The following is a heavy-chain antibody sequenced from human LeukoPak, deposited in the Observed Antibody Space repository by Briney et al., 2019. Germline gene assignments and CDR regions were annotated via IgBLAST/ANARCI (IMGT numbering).Heavy chain of an antibody. V-gene: IGHV1-69*13. D-gene: IGHD1-7*01. CDR1: GGTFSSYA. CDR2: IIPIFGTA. Sequence: ASVKVSCKASGGTFSSYAISWVRQAPGQGLEWMGGIIPIFGTANYAQKFQGRVTITADESTSTAYMELSSLRSEDTAVYYCARGDDWNYDRVAFDIWGQGTMVAVSS. J-gene: IGHJ3*02. CDR3: ARGDDWNYDRVAFDI.